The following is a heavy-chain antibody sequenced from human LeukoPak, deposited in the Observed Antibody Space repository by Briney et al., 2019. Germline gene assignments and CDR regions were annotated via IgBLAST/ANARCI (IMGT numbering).Heavy chain of an antibody. V-gene: IGHV1-58*02. D-gene: IGHD3-9*01. CDR1: GFTFTSSA. J-gene: IGHJ3*02. CDR3: AAPTDWAHRHDAFDI. Sequence: ASVKVSCKASGFTFTSSAMQWVRQARGQRPEWIGWIVVGSGNTNYAQKFQERVTITRDMSTSTAYMELSSLRSEDTAVYYCAAPTDWAHRHDAFDIWGQGTMVTVSS. CDR2: IVVGSGNT.